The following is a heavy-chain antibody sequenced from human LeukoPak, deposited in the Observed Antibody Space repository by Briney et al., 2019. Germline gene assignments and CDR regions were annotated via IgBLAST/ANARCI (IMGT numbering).Heavy chain of an antibody. CDR2: IYYSGST. CDR3: ARGLGLPPLSGPPTIGAFDI. CDR1: GYSISSSYY. V-gene: IGHV4-61*01. J-gene: IGHJ3*02. Sequence: SETLSLTCTVSGYSISSSYYWSWIRQPPGKGLEWIGYIYYSGSTNYNPSLKSRVTISVDTSKNQFSLKLSSVTAADTAVYYCARGLGLPPLSGPPTIGAFDIWGQGTMVTVSS. D-gene: IGHD3/OR15-3a*01.